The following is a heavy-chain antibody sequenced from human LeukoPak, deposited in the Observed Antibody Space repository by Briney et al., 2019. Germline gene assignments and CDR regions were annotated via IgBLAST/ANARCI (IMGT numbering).Heavy chain of an antibody. V-gene: IGHV4-61*02. D-gene: IGHD2-2*01. CDR2: IYTSGST. Sequence: QSSETLSLTCTVSGGSISSGSYYWSWIRQPAGKGPEWIGRIYTSGSTNYNPSLKSRVTISVDTSKNQFSLKLSSVTAADTAVYYCARERHGYCSSTSCYERVDCYYMDVWGKGTTVTVSS. CDR1: GGSISSGSYY. CDR3: ARERHGYCSSTSCYERVDCYYMDV. J-gene: IGHJ6*03.